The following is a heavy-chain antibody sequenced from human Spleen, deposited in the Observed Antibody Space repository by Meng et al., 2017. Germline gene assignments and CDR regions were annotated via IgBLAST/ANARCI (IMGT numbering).Heavy chain of an antibody. D-gene: IGHD3-16*01. CDR3: VRRINTYGGWFDP. CDR2: IDYSGTT. Sequence: QTQLQESGPGLVKPSETLSLTCTVSGGSISSNSYHWGWVRQPPGEGLEWIANIDYSGTTYYNPSLQSRVIISADTSNNQFSLKLTSVTAADTGAYYCVRRINTYGGWFDPWGQGILVTVSS. V-gene: IGHV4-39*01. CDR1: GGSISSNSYH. J-gene: IGHJ5*02.